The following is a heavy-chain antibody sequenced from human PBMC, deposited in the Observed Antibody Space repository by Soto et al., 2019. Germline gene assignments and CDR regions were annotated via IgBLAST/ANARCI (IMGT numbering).Heavy chain of an antibody. CDR2: ISYDGSNK. CDR1: GFTFSSYG. Sequence: QVQLVESGGSVVQPGRSLRLSCAASGFTFSSYGMNWVRQAPGKWLEWVAVISYDGSNKYYADSVKGRFTISRDNSKNTLYLQMSSLRAEDTAVYYCAKDRPDSSYGMDVWGQGTTVTVSS. D-gene: IGHD3-22*01. J-gene: IGHJ6*02. V-gene: IGHV3-30*18. CDR3: AKDRPDSSYGMDV.